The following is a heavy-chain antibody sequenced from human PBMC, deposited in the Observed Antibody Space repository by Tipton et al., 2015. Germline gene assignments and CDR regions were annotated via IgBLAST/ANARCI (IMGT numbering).Heavy chain of an antibody. CDR2: IHYSGSR. J-gene: IGHJ6*02. D-gene: IGHD2-2*01. Sequence: LRLSCAASGFTFSRYSMNWIRQTPGKGLEWIGEIHYSGSRNYNPSLKSRLTISVDTSKNQFSLNLTSVTAADTAVYYCARYGLLSYTDLDVWGQGTTVTVSS. CDR1: GFTFSRYS. CDR3: ARYGLLSYTDLDV. V-gene: IGHV4-34*01.